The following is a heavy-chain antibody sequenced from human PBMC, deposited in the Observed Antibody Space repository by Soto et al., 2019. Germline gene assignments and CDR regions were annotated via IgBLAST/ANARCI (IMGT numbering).Heavy chain of an antibody. V-gene: IGHV3-11*01. CDR1: GFTFSDYY. CDR3: ARDCSGGSCYDY. D-gene: IGHD2-15*01. Sequence: GSLLLSCSASGFTFSDYYMSWIRQAPGKGLEWVSYISSSGSTIYYADSVKGRFTISRDNAKNSLYLQMNSLRAEDTAVYYCARDCSGGSCYDYWGQGTLVTVYS. J-gene: IGHJ4*02. CDR2: ISSSGSTI.